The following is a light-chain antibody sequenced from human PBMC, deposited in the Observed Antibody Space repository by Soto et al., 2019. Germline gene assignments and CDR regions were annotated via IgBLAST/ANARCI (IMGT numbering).Light chain of an antibody. CDR2: GAS. CDR1: QSVSSN. V-gene: IGKV3-15*01. J-gene: IGKJ4*01. CDR3: QQRSNWLT. Sequence: EIVMTQSPATLSVSPGGRATLSCRASQSVSSNLAWYQQKPGQAPRLLIYGASTRATGIPARFSGSGSGTDFTLTISSLEPEDFAVYYCQQRSNWLTFGGGTKVDI.